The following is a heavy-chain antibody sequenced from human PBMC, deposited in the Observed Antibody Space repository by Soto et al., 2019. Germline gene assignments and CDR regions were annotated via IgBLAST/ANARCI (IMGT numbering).Heavy chain of an antibody. J-gene: IGHJ6*02. Sequence: QVQLVESGGGVVQPGGSLRLSCVVSGFNFWNYGMHWVRQAPGKGLEWLAIIWHDGSNINYADSVKGRFTISRDTSKNTLFLEMNSLRGDDTAVYYCARDYQQIQYYYGLDVWGRGTTVIVSS. CDR2: IWHDGSNI. CDR1: GFNFWNYG. V-gene: IGHV3-33*01. CDR3: ARDYQQIQYYYGLDV. D-gene: IGHD6-13*01.